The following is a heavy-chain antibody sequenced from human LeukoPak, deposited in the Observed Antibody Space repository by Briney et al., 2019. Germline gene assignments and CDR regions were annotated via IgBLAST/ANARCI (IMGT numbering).Heavy chain of an antibody. CDR3: ARDRYSSGSFDI. V-gene: IGHV1-2*02. D-gene: IGHD6-19*01. Sequence: VASVKVSCRASVYTFTDYYIHLVGQAPGKGLEWMGWISPNSAGTNQAQKFQGRVTMNRDTSMTTAYMEVNRLTSDDTAMYYCARDRYSSGSFDIWGQGTMVTVSS. CDR2: ISPNSAGT. CDR1: VYTFTDYY. J-gene: IGHJ3*02.